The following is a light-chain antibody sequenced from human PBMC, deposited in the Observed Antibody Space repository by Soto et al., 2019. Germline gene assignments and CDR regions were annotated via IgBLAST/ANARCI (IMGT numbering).Light chain of an antibody. CDR2: DVS. Sequence: DIQMTQSPSTLSASVGDSVTITCRASQSIGRWLAWSQQKPGQAPKVLFYDVSTLDSGVPSRFSGSRSGTEFTLTISSLQPDDFATYYCQQYKSYSVVTFGGGTKVEL. CDR1: QSIGRW. J-gene: IGKJ4*01. V-gene: IGKV1-5*01. CDR3: QQYKSYSVVT.